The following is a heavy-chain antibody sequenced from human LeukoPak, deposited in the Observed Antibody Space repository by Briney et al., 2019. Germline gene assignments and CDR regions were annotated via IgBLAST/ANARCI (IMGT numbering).Heavy chain of an antibody. Sequence: SETLSLTCAVSGGSISSGGYSWSWIRQPPGKGLEWIGYIYHSGSTYYNPSLKSRVTISVDRSKNQFSLKLSSVTAADTAVYYCARVRGYSYAIFDYWGQGTLVTVSS. V-gene: IGHV4-30-2*01. CDR1: GGSISSGGYS. CDR2: IYHSGST. D-gene: IGHD5-18*01. CDR3: ARVRGYSYAIFDY. J-gene: IGHJ4*02.